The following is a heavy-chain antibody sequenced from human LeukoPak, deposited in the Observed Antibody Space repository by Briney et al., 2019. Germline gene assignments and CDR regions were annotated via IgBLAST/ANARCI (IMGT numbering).Heavy chain of an antibody. CDR1: GGSISSSNFY. D-gene: IGHD1-26*01. V-gene: IGHV4-39*02. J-gene: IGHJ4*02. Sequence: PSETLSLTCAVSGGSISSSNFYRGWIRQPPGKGLEWIGSIYYGGSTNYNPSLKSRVTISVDTSKNQISLELSSVTAADTAVYYCAREGSPYYYFDFRGQGTTVTVSS. CDR2: IYYGGST. CDR3: AREGSPYYYFDF.